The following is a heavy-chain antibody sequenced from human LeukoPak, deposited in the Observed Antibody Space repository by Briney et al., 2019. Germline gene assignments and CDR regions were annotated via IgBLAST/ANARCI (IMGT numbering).Heavy chain of an antibody. D-gene: IGHD5-12*01. Sequence: PGGSLRLSCAASGFTFSSYAMSWVRQAPGKGLEWVSAISGSGGSTYYADSVKGRLTISRDNSKNTLYLQMNSLRAEDTAVYYCARGEGYSGYDSLGYWGQGTLVTVSS. J-gene: IGHJ4*02. CDR2: ISGSGGST. CDR3: ARGEGYSGYDSLGY. V-gene: IGHV3-23*01. CDR1: GFTFSSYA.